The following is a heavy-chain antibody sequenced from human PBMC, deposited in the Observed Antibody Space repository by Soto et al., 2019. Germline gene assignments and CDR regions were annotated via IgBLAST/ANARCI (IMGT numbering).Heavy chain of an antibody. J-gene: IGHJ6*02. CDR1: GYTFTGYY. CDR2: INPNSGGT. D-gene: IGHD3-22*01. Sequence: QVQLVQSGAEVKKPGASVKVSCKASGYTFTGYYMHWVRQAPGQGLEWMGWINPNSGGTNYAQKLQGWVTMTRDTSISTAYMELSRLRSDDTAVYYCARSERFYYYDSSGYPLDVWGQGTTVTVSS. CDR3: ARSERFYYYDSSGYPLDV. V-gene: IGHV1-2*04.